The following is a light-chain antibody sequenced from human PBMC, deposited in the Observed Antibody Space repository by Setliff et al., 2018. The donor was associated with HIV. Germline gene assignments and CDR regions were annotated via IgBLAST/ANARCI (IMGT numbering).Light chain of an antibody. Sequence: QSVLTQPPSASGTPGQRVIISCSGSNSNIGSNSVHWYQQLPGTAPKLLIYKNDQRPSGVPDRFSGSKFGTSASLAISRLRSEDEADYYCAAWDDRLSVSFGGGTKVTVL. J-gene: IGLJ2*01. CDR2: KND. V-gene: IGLV1-47*01. CDR3: AAWDDRLSVS. CDR1: NSNIGSNS.